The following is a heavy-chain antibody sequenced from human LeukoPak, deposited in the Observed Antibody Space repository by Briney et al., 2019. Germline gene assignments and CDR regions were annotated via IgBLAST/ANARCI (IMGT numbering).Heavy chain of an antibody. CDR3: ASSQGGDYYYYYMDV. CDR1: GYTFTSYY. CDR2: INPSGGST. Sequence: GASVKVSCKASGYTFTSYYMHWVRQAPGQGLEWMGIINPSGGSTSYAQKFQGRVTMTRDMSTSTVYLELSSLRSEDTAVYYCASSQGGDYYYYYMDVWGKGTTVTVSS. V-gene: IGHV1-46*01. J-gene: IGHJ6*03.